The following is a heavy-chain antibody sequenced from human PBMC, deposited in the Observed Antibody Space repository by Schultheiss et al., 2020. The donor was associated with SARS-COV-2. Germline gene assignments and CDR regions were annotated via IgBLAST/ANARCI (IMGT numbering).Heavy chain of an antibody. V-gene: IGHV3-30*01. CDR1: GFTFSSYA. CDR3: AREQYGLDV. J-gene: IGHJ6*02. CDR2: ISYDGSNK. Sequence: GGSLRLSCSASGFTFSSYAMHWVRQAPGKGLEWVAVISYDGSNKYYADSVKGRFTTSRDNSKNTLYVQINSLRAEDTAVYYCAREQYGLDVWGQGTTVTVSS.